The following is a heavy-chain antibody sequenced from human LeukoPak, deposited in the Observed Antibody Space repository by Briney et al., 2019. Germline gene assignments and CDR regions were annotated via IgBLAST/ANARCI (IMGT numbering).Heavy chain of an antibody. CDR1: GFTFDDYG. Sequence: GGSLRLSCAASGFTFDDYGMSWVRQAPGKGLGWVSGINWNGGSTGYADSVKGRFTISRDNAKNSLYLQMNSLRAEDTALYYCARDVSSGWYSDYWGQGTLVTVSS. V-gene: IGHV3-20*04. J-gene: IGHJ4*02. CDR2: INWNGGST. CDR3: ARDVSSGWYSDY. D-gene: IGHD6-19*01.